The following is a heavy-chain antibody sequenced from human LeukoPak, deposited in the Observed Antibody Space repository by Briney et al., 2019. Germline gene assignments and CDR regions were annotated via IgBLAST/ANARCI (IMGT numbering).Heavy chain of an antibody. CDR1: GGSISSSSYY. D-gene: IGHD1-14*01. CDR2: IYYSGST. J-gene: IGHJ4*02. CDR3: ARHNNPSIYRYYFDY. V-gene: IGHV4-39*01. Sequence: SETLSLTCTVSGGSISSSSYYWGWIRQPPGKGLEWIGSIYYSGSTYYNPSLKSRVTISVDTSKNQFSLKLSSVTAADTAVYYCARHNNPSIYRYYFDYWGQGTLVTVSS.